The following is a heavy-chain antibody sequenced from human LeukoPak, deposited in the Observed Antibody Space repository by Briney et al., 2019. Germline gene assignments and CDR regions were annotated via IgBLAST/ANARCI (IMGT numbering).Heavy chain of an antibody. CDR3: ARAYPDSSSSYYYYYMDV. CDR2: IIPIFGTA. V-gene: IGHV1-69*06. D-gene: IGHD6-6*01. J-gene: IGHJ6*03. Sequence: SVKVSCKASGGTFSSYAISWVRQAPGQGLEWMGGIIPIFGTANYAQKFQGRVTLTADKSTNTAYMEVSSLRSEDTAVYYCARAYPDSSSSYYYYYMDVWGKGTTVTVSS. CDR1: GGTFSSYA.